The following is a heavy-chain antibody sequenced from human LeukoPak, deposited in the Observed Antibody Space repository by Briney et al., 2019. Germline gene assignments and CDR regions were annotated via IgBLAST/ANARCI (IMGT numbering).Heavy chain of an antibody. CDR2: ISDDGSNK. CDR1: GFTFSSYG. D-gene: IGHD6-13*01. CDR3: AKDRGYSSSWYVFGY. J-gene: IGHJ4*02. Sequence: GGSLRLSCAASGFTFSSYGMHWVRQAPGKGLEWVAVISDDGSNKYYGDSVEGRFTISRDNSKNTLYLQMNSLRAEDTAVYYCAKDRGYSSSWYVFGYWGQGTLVTISS. V-gene: IGHV3-30*18.